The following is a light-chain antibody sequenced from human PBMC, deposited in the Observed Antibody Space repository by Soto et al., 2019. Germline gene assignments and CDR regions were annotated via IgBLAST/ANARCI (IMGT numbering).Light chain of an antibody. CDR1: QTIDSW. CDR2: DAT. CDR3: QQYNRLIT. V-gene: IGKV1-5*01. J-gene: IGKJ5*01. Sequence: IPMAQSPSILGPAWGGRVTLTCRASQTIDSWVAWYQQKPGKAPKLLVYDATSLESGVSSRFSGSGYGTDFTLSINNLQPDDFATYYCQQYNRLITFGQRTRPEIK.